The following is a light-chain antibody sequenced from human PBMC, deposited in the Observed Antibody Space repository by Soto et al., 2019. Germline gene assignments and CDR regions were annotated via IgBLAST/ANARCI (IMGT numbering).Light chain of an antibody. CDR2: DVT. Sequence: QSALTQPRSVSGSPGQSVTISCTGTSSDVGAHNYVSWYQQHPGKAPKLIIYDVTKWPSGVPDRFSGSKSGNTASLTISGLQADDEADYYCFSYAGTSSSDVFGTGTKVTVL. CDR3: FSYAGTSSSDV. V-gene: IGLV2-11*01. CDR1: SSDVGAHNY. J-gene: IGLJ1*01.